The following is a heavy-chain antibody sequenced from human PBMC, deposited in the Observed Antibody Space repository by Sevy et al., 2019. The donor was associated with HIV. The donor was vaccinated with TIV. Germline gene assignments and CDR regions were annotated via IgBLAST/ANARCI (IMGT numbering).Heavy chain of an antibody. CDR2: TYYRSKWYY. CDR3: ARKDDSVGSFDI. CDR1: GDSVSSNSAV. Sequence: SQTLSLTCAISGDSVSSNSAVWNWIRQSPSRGLEWLGRTYYRSKWYYEYTISVNSRITINPDTSKNQLSLQLNSVTPEDTAIYYCARKDDSVGSFDIWGQGTMVTVSS. J-gene: IGHJ3*02. D-gene: IGHD3-16*01. V-gene: IGHV6-1*01.